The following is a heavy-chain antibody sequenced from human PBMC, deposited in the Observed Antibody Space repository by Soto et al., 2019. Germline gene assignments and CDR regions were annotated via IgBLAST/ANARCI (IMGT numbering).Heavy chain of an antibody. V-gene: IGHV3-74*01. J-gene: IGHJ4*02. D-gene: IGHD1-1*01. CDR2: IGPDGSST. Sequence: PGGSLRLSCAASGFTFSNHWMHWVRQAPGKGLVWVSHIGPDGSSTRNADSVQGRFAISRDNARDTLYLQMNSLRDEDTAVYYCARDNNWSYDYWGQGILVTVSS. CDR1: GFTFSNHW. CDR3: ARDNNWSYDY.